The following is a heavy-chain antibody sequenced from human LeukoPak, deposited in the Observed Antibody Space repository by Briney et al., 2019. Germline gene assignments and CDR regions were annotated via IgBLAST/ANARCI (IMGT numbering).Heavy chain of an antibody. Sequence: SETLSLTCAVSGDSISSSNWWSWVRQPPGKGLEWLGEIYHRGNIDYNPSFKSRITISIDKSKNQFSLKLSSVTAADTAVYYCASSYTAGTWFDYWGQGTLVTVSS. CDR1: GDSISSSNW. V-gene: IGHV4-4*02. CDR2: IYHRGNI. CDR3: ASSYTAGTWFDY. J-gene: IGHJ4*02. D-gene: IGHD6-13*01.